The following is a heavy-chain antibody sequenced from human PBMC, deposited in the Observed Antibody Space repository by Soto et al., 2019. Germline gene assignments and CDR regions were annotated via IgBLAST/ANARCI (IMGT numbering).Heavy chain of an antibody. Sequence: QPGAPLRLSCAVSGFTFTSYAMTWVRPAPGKGLEWVSALSVSGGSEFSADSVKGRFTISRDNSKNTRYLQMKSLRAEDTALYYCAKGDTRMITDYYAMDVWGQGTTVTVCS. CDR2: LSVSGGSE. CDR1: GFTFTSYA. CDR3: AKGDTRMITDYYAMDV. D-gene: IGHD3-16*01. V-gene: IGHV3-23*01. J-gene: IGHJ6*02.